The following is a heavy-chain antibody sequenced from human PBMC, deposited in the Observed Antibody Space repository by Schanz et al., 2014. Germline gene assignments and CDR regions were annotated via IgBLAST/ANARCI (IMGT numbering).Heavy chain of an antibody. CDR1: GFTFSDYY. CDR3: ARDGGFDY. V-gene: IGHV3-11*06. J-gene: IGHJ4*02. Sequence: QVYLVESGGDLVKPGGSLRLSCAASGFTFSDYYMAWIRQAPGKGLEWVSHISGSSIHKNYADSVKGRFSISRDNGETSVYLQINSLRVEDTAVYYCARDGGFDYWGQGTLXTVSS. CDR2: ISGSSIHK.